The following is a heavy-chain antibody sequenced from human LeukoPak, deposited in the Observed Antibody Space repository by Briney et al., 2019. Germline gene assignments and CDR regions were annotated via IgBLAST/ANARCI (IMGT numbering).Heavy chain of an antibody. Sequence: PGGSLRLSCAASGFTFSDYYMSWIRQATGKGLEWVAGISYDGSNKYYAESVQGRFTISRDNSNNTLYLQMDSLRTEDTAVYYCARDLRAFITMIPKGLDYWGQGTLVTVAS. CDR2: ISYDGSNK. CDR1: GFTFSDYY. V-gene: IGHV3-30*03. J-gene: IGHJ4*02. CDR3: ARDLRAFITMIPKGLDY. D-gene: IGHD3-22*01.